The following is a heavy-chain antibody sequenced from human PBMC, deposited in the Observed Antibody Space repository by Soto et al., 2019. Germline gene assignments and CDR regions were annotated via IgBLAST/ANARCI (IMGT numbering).Heavy chain of an antibody. CDR2: IDPSDSYT. V-gene: IGHV5-10-1*01. J-gene: IGHJ6*02. CDR1: GYSFTIYW. D-gene: IGHD3-10*01. Sequence: PGESLKISCKGSGYSFTIYWISWVRQMPGKGLEWMGRIDPSDSYTNYSPSFQGHVTISADKSIDTAYLQWSGLKASDTAMYYCARQKEDRYGSGSYYYYYGMDVWGQGTTVTVSS. CDR3: ARQKEDRYGSGSYYYYYGMDV.